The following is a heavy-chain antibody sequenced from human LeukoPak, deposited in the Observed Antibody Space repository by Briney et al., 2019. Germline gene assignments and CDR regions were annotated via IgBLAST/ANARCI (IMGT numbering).Heavy chain of an antibody. J-gene: IGHJ6*03. CDR3: ARDRTRGGSYYYYYYYMDV. CDR2: ISAYNGNT. CDR1: GYTFTSYG. V-gene: IGHV1-18*01. Sequence: GASVKVSCKASGYTFTSYGISWVRQAPGQGLEWMGWISAYNGNTNYAQKLQGRVTMTTDTSTSTAYMELRSLRSDDTAVYYCARDRTRGGSYYYYYYYMDVWGKGTTVTVSS. D-gene: IGHD2-15*01.